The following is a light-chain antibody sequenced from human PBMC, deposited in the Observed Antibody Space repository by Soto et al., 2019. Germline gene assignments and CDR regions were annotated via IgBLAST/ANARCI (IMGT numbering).Light chain of an antibody. CDR3: QQRSNWPPT. CDR1: QSVSNF. V-gene: IGKV3-11*01. Sequence: EIVLTQSPATLSLSPGETATLSCRASQSVSNFLAWYQQKPGQAPRLLIYETDHRATGIPDRFSGSGSGPDFALTITSLEPEDFAVYHCQQRSNWPPTFGQGSNLEIK. CDR2: ETD. J-gene: IGKJ2*01.